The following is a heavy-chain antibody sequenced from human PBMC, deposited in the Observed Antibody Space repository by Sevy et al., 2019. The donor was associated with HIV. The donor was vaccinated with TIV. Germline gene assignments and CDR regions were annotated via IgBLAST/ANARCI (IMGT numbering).Heavy chain of an antibody. Sequence: GGSLRLSCAASGFTFSSYGMHWVRQAPGKGLEWVAVISCDGSNKYYADSVKGRFTISRDNSKNTLYLQMNSLRAEDTALYYCAKDRTPFSGYEYYLDYWGQGTLVTVSS. V-gene: IGHV3-30*18. D-gene: IGHD5-12*01. CDR1: GFTFSSYG. J-gene: IGHJ4*02. CDR2: ISCDGSNK. CDR3: AKDRTPFSGYEYYLDY.